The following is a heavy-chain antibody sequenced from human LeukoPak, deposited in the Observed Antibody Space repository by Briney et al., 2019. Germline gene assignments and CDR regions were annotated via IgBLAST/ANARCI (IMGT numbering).Heavy chain of an antibody. CDR3: AKDEVGRYCSSTSCYSRFDY. D-gene: IGHD2-2*02. CDR2: ISFAGNGE. Sequence: GGSLRLSCAASGFTFSNYDMHWVRQAPGKGLEWVAVISFAGNGEFYADSVKGRSAISRDNSKNTLYLQMNSLRTEDTAMYYCAKDEVGRYCSSTSCYSRFDYWGQGTLVTVSS. CDR1: GFTFSNYD. V-gene: IGHV3-30*18. J-gene: IGHJ4*02.